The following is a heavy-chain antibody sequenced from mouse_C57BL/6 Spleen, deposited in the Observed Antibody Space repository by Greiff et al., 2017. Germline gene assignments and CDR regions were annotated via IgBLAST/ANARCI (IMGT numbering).Heavy chain of an antibody. CDR1: GYTFPSYW. CDR2: IDPSDGYT. Sequence: VQLQQPGAELVKPGASVKLSCKASGYTFPSYWMQWVKQRPGQGLEWIGEIDPSDGYTNYNQKFKGKATLTVDKSSSTAYMQLSSLTSEDSAVYYCARFITTVVAFVYWGQGTTLAVSS. J-gene: IGHJ2*01. CDR3: ARFITTVVAFVY. D-gene: IGHD1-1*01. V-gene: IGHV1-50*01.